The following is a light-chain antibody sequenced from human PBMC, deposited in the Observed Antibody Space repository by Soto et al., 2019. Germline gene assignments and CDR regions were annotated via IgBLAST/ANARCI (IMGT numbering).Light chain of an antibody. V-gene: IGKV3-15*01. CDR2: GAS. CDR3: QQYHDWPPLT. Sequence: EVVMTQSPGTLSLSAGERATVSCRASQSISSDLAWYQQKPGQAPRLLIYGASTRATDIPARFSGGGSGTEFTLTIRSLQSEDSAIYYCQQYHDWPPLTFCPGTKVHIK. CDR1: QSISSD. J-gene: IGKJ3*01.